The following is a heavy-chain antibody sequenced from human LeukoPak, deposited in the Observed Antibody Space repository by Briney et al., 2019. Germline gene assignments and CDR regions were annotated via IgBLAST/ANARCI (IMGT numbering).Heavy chain of an antibody. CDR1: GSTFSNYW. CDR2: INPDGSRT. J-gene: IGHJ3*02. V-gene: IGHV3-74*01. D-gene: IGHD1-26*01. CDR3: SWDHTGKEDI. Sequence: PGGSLRLSWVVSGSTFSNYWMHWVRQAPGKGLVWVSRINPDGSRTDYADSVAGRFTISRDNAKNTLYLQMNSLRVEDTAVYYCSWDHTGKEDIWGQGTMVTVSS.